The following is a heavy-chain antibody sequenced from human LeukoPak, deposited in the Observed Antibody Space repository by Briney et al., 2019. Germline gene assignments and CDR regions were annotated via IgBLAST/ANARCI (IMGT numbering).Heavy chain of an antibody. V-gene: IGHV4-59*01. D-gene: IGHD3-22*01. CDR3: ARGSTNITMIVVVIGGYDY. CDR1: GGSISSYY. Sequence: SETLSLTCTVSGGSISSYYWSWIRQPPGKGLEWIGYIYYSGSTNYNPSLKSRVTISVDTSKNQFSLKLSSVTAADTAVYYCARGSTNITMIVVVIGGYDYWGQGTLVTVSS. J-gene: IGHJ4*02. CDR2: IYYSGST.